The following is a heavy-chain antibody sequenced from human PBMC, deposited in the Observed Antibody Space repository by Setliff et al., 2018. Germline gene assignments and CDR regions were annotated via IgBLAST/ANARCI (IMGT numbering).Heavy chain of an antibody. CDR1: GYTFTGYY. CDR2: INPNSGGT. J-gene: IGHJ6*03. V-gene: IGHV1-2*06. Sequence: ASVKVSCKASGYTFTGYYMHWVRQAPGQGLEWMGRINPNSGGTNYAQKFQGRVTMTRDTSISTAYMELSRLRSDDTAVYYCARGRGSYYYYMDVRGKGTTVTVSS. D-gene: IGHD1-26*01. CDR3: ARGRGSYYYYMDV.